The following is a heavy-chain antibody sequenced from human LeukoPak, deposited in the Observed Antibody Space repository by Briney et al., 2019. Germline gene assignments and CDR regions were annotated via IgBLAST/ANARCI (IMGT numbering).Heavy chain of an antibody. D-gene: IGHD3-10*01. CDR2: IGSRSSGETI. V-gene: IGHV3-48*01. J-gene: IGHJ4*02. Sequence: GGSLRLSCAASGFSFINYNMNWVRQAPGKGLEWVSYIGSRSSGETIYYADSVKGRFTISRGNAKNSLYLQMNSLRAEDTAVYYCARDGGPKGGSALDYWGQGTLVTVSS. CDR3: ARDGGPKGGSALDY. CDR1: GFSFINYN.